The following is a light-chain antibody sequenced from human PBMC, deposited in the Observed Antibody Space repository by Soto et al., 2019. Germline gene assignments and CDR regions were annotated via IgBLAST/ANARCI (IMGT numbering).Light chain of an antibody. CDR2: KAS. CDR1: QTISSW. Sequence: DIQMTQSPSTLSGSVGDRVTITCRASQTISSWLAWYQQKPGKAPKLLIYKASTLKSGVPSRFSGSGSGTDFTLTISCLQSEDFATYYCQQYYSYPLTFGGGTKVEIK. V-gene: IGKV1-5*03. J-gene: IGKJ4*01. CDR3: QQYYSYPLT.